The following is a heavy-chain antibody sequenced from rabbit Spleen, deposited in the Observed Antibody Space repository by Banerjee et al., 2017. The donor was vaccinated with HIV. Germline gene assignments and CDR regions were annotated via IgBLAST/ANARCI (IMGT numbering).Heavy chain of an antibody. V-gene: IGHV1S45*01. CDR1: GIDFSSDSY. J-gene: IGHJ4*01. CDR3: ARGYSNGYNNYVNAFSL. D-gene: IGHD6-1*01. Sequence: QQQLEESGGGLVKPGGTLTLTCKASGIDFSSDSYMCWVRQAPGKGLEWISCIAGSSSGFTYSATWAKGRFTISRTSSTTVTLQMTRLTAADTATYFCARGYSNGYNNYVNAFSLWGQGTLVTVS. CDR2: IAGSSSGFT.